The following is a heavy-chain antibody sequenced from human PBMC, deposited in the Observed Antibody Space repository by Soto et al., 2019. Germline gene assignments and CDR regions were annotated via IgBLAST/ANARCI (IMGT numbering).Heavy chain of an antibody. CDR1: GFTFDDYA. D-gene: IGHD6-13*01. CDR3: AKDVGGSSSWYSGYYYYGMDV. CDR2: ISWNSGSI. Sequence: EVQLVESGGGLVQPGRSLRLSCAASGFTFDDYAMHWVRQAPVKGLEWVSGISWNSGSIGYADSVKGRFTISRENAKNSLYLQMHSLRAEDTALYYCAKDVGGSSSWYSGYYYYGMDVWGQGTTVTVSS. J-gene: IGHJ6*02. V-gene: IGHV3-9*01.